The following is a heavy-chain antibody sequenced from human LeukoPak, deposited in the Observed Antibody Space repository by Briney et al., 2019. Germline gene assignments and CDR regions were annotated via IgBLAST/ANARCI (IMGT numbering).Heavy chain of an antibody. CDR3: ARGKDEDYYYYGMDV. CDR1: GFTFSSYA. V-gene: IGHV3-64*01. CDR2: ISSNGGST. J-gene: IGHJ6*02. Sequence: GGSLRLSCAASGFTFSSYAMHWVRQAPGKGLEHVSAISSNGGSTYYANSVKGRFTISRDNSKNTLYLQMGSLRAEDMAVYYCARGKDEDYYYYGMDVWGQGTTVTVSS.